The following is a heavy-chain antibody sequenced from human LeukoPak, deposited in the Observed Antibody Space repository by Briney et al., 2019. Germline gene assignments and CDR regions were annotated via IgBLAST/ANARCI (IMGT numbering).Heavy chain of an antibody. D-gene: IGHD4-17*01. Sequence: ASVKVSCKASGYTFTGYYMHWVRQAPGQGPEWMGWINPNSGGTNYAQKFQGRVTMTRDTSISTAYMELSRLRSDDTAVYYCARVLMTTVTSFGYWGQGTLVTVSS. CDR1: GYTFTGYY. V-gene: IGHV1-2*02. CDR3: ARVLMTTVTSFGY. CDR2: INPNSGGT. J-gene: IGHJ4*02.